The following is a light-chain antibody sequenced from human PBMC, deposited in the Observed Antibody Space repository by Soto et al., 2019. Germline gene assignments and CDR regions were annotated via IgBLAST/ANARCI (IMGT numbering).Light chain of an antibody. J-gene: IGKJ1*01. V-gene: IGKV3-20*01. Sequence: EIVLTQSPGTLSLSPGERATLSCRASQSISSSNLAWYQQKPGQAPRLLLYGASNRAAGIPERFSGSGSGTDFTLTISRMESEEFVVYYCQQYGRSPDWDRWTFGQGTKVEVK. CDR2: GAS. CDR1: QSISSSN. CDR3: QQYGRSPDWDRWT.